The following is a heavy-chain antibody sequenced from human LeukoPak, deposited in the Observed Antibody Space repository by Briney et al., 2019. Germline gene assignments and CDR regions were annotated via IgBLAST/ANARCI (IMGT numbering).Heavy chain of an antibody. D-gene: IGHD2-21*02. CDR1: GGSFSGYY. J-gene: IGHJ5*02. Sequence: SETLSLTCAVYGGSFSGYYWSWIRQAPGKELEWIRYIYYSGSTNYNPSLKSRVTISVDTSKNQFSLKLSSVTAADTAVYYCARERVWRYCGGDSCGWFDPWGQGTLVTVSS. CDR3: ARERVWRYCGGDSCGWFDP. CDR2: IYYSGST. V-gene: IGHV4-59*12.